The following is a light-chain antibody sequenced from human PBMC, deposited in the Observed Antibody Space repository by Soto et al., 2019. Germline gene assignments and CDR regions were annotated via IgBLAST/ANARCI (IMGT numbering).Light chain of an antibody. Sequence: EVELTQSPATLSLSPGEMANLSCRVNRNVYEYLDWYQRKPGQSPKLLIYEASNRATGIPDRFSGSGSGTDFTLTISRLEAEDFGVYYCQQYRNSGTFGQGTKVDIK. CDR2: EAS. J-gene: IGKJ1*01. CDR1: RNVYEY. CDR3: QQYRNSGT. V-gene: IGKV3-11*01.